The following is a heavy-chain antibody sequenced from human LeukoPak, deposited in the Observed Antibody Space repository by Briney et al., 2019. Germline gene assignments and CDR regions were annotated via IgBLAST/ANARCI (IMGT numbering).Heavy chain of an antibody. CDR3: ARRFLDV. Sequence: SETLSLTCAVYGGSFSGYYWSWTRQPPGKGLEWIGEINHSGSTNYNPSLKSRVTISVDTSKNQFSLKLSSVTAADTAVYYCARRFLDVWGKGTTVTVSS. D-gene: IGHD3-3*01. J-gene: IGHJ6*04. V-gene: IGHV4-34*01. CDR2: INHSGST. CDR1: GGSFSGYY.